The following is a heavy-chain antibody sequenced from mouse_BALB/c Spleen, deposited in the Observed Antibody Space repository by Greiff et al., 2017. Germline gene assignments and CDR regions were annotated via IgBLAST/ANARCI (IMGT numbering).Heavy chain of an antibody. Sequence: EVKVVESGGGLVKPGGSLKLSCAASGFAFSSYDMSWVRQTPEKRLEWVAYISSGGGSTYYPDTVKGRFTISRDNAKNTLYLQMSSLKSEDTAMYYCARHRYEYDGYYAMDYWGQGTSVTVSS. CDR3: ARHRYEYDGYYAMDY. D-gene: IGHD2-4*01. CDR2: ISSGGGST. CDR1: GFAFSSYD. J-gene: IGHJ4*01. V-gene: IGHV5-12-1*01.